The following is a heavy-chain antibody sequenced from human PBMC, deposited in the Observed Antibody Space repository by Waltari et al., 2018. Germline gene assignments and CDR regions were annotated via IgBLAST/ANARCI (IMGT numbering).Heavy chain of an antibody. CDR1: GGSISSSSYY. V-gene: IGHV4-39*07. CDR3: ARGELVRGPGIAAAGTPFDY. J-gene: IGHJ4*02. D-gene: IGHD6-13*01. CDR2: IYYSGST. Sequence: QLQLQESGPGLVKPSETLSLTCTVSGGSISSSSYYWGWIRQPPGKGLEWIGSIYYSGSTYYNPSLKSRVTISVDTSKNQFSLKLSSVTAADTAVYYCARGELVRGPGIAAAGTPFDYWGQGTLVTVSS.